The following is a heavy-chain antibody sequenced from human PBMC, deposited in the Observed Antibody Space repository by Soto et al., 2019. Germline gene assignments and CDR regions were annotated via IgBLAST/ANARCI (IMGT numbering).Heavy chain of an antibody. CDR2: IYYRGDS. CDR1: DGSITTSYYY. Sequence: QVQLQESGPGLVRPSETLSVTCTVSDGSITTSYYYWAWIRQPPRKGLEWIGSIYYRGDSYSNPSLKGRDTMSVETTDNPFFLKMRSVTAADTSVYFCVKYKTVTQTVDSDYYGMDVWGPWTTVTVAS. CDR3: VKYKTVTQTVDSDYYGMDV. J-gene: IGHJ6*02. D-gene: IGHD1-20*01. V-gene: IGHV4-39*01.